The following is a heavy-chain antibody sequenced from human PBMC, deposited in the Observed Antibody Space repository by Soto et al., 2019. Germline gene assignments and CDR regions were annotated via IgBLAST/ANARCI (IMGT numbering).Heavy chain of an antibody. CDR2: IYYSGST. V-gene: IGHV4-39*01. J-gene: IGHJ4*02. CDR1: GGSIGSSSYY. D-gene: IGHD3-10*01. Sequence: PSETLSLTCTVSGGSIGSSSYYWGWIRQPPGKGLEWIGSIYYSGSTCYNPSLKSRVTISVDTSKNQFSLKLSSVTAADTAVYYCARLELLWFGELYFDYWGQGTLVTVSS. CDR3: ARLELLWFGELYFDY.